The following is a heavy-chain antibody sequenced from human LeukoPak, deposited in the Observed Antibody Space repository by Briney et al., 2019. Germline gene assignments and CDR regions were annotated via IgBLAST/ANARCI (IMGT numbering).Heavy chain of an antibody. D-gene: IGHD5-24*01. Sequence: SVKVSCKASGGTFSSYAISWVRQAPGQGLEWMGGIIPIFGTVNYAQKFQGRVTITTDESTSTAYMELSSLRSEDTAVYYCARPGLGRDGYNYFDYWGQGTLVTVSS. CDR2: IIPIFGTV. J-gene: IGHJ4*02. CDR1: GGTFSSYA. CDR3: ARPGLGRDGYNYFDY. V-gene: IGHV1-69*05.